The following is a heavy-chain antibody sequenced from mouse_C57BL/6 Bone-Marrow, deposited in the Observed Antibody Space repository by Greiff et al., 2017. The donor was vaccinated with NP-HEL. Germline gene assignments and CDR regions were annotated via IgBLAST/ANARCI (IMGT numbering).Heavy chain of an antibody. J-gene: IGHJ4*01. Sequence: QVQLKQPGAELVKPGASVKMSCKASGYTFTSYWITWVKQRPGQGLEWIGDIYPGSGSTNYNEKFKSKATLTVDTSSSTAYMQLSSLTSEDSAVYYCARKRAYYSNYIYAMDYWGQGTSVTVSS. CDR1: GYTFTSYW. V-gene: IGHV1-55*01. CDR2: IYPGSGST. CDR3: ARKRAYYSNYIYAMDY. D-gene: IGHD2-5*01.